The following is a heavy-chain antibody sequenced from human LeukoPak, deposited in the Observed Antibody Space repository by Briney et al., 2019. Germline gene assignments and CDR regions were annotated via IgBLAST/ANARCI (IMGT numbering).Heavy chain of an antibody. J-gene: IGHJ4*02. Sequence: PGGSLRLSCAASGFTFSSYAMSWVRQAPGKGLEWVSAISGSGGSTYYADSVKGRFTISRDNSKNTLYLQMNSLRAEDTAVYYCAKDKETIFGVVIIMGSWYDYWGQGTLVTVSS. D-gene: IGHD3-3*01. V-gene: IGHV3-23*01. CDR1: GFTFSSYA. CDR3: AKDKETIFGVVIIMGSWYDY. CDR2: ISGSGGST.